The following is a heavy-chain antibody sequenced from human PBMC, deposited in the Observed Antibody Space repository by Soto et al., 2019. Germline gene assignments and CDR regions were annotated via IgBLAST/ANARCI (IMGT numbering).Heavy chain of an antibody. Sequence: GXSLRLYCAASAFTFRSYAMSWARQAPGKGLEWVSSLLRSGSSTYYADSVKGRFTISSDISANSLYLQMDSLRAEDTAVYYCAKDAVSGDGVWLLDSWGQGTVVTVSS. CDR3: AKDAVSGDGVWLLDS. J-gene: IGHJ5*02. CDR2: LLRSGSST. CDR1: AFTFRSYA. V-gene: IGHV3-23*01. D-gene: IGHD4-17*01.